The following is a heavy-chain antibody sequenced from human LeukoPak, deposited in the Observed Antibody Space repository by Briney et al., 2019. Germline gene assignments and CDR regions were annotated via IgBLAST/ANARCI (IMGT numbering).Heavy chain of an antibody. D-gene: IGHD3-9*01. CDR1: GYTFTSYY. Sequence: ASVKVSCKASGYTFTSYYMHWVRQAPGQGLEWMGWMNPNSGNTGYAQKFQGRVTITRNTSISIAYMEVSSLRSEDTAVYYCARGTRGDILTGYSLGYWGQGTLVTVSS. CDR2: MNPNSGNT. J-gene: IGHJ4*02. V-gene: IGHV1-8*03. CDR3: ARGTRGDILTGYSLGY.